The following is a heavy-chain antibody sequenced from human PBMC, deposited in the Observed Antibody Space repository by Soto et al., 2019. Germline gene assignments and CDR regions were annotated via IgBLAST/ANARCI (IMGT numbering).Heavy chain of an antibody. CDR1: GGSISSGDYY. CDR3: ARGVIKRGIYYYGMDV. V-gene: IGHV4-30-4*01. J-gene: IGHJ6*04. Sequence: SETLSLTCTVSGGSISSGDYYWSWIRQPPGKGLEWIGYIYYSGSTYYNPSLKSRVTISVDTSKNQFSLKLSSVTAADTAVYYCARGVIKRGIYYYGMDVWGKGTTVTVSS. CDR2: IYYSGST. D-gene: IGHD7-27*01.